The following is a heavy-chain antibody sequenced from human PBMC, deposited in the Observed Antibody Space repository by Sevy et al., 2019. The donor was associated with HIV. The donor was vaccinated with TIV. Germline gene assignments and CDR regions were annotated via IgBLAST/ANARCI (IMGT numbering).Heavy chain of an antibody. CDR3: ARVRRSGSYRPNDAFDI. D-gene: IGHD1-26*01. Sequence: GGSLRLSCAASGFTFSSYAMHWVRQAPGKGLEWVAVISYDGSNKYYADSVKGRFTISRDNSKNTLYLQMNSLRAEDTAVYYFARVRRSGSYRPNDAFDIWGQGTMVTVSS. CDR1: GFTFSSYA. J-gene: IGHJ3*02. CDR2: ISYDGSNK. V-gene: IGHV3-30-3*01.